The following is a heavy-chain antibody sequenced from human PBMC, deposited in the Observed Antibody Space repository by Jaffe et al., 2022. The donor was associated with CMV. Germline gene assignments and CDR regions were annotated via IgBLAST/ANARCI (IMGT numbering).Heavy chain of an antibody. CDR3: ASQCPYYYDSSLHWGLDAFDI. D-gene: IGHD3-22*01. CDR1: GGSISSSSYY. CDR2: IYYSGST. J-gene: IGHJ3*02. Sequence: QLQLQESGPGLVKPSETLSLTCTVSGGSISSSSYYWGWIRQPPGKGLEWIGSIYYSGSTYYNPSLKSRVTISVDTSKNQFSLKLSSVTAADTAVYYCASQCPYYYDSSLHWGLDAFDIWGQGTMVTVSS. V-gene: IGHV4-39*01.